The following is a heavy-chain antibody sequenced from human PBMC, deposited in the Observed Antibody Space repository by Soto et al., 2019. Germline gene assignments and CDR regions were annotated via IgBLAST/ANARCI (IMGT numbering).Heavy chain of an antibody. D-gene: IGHD3-22*01. V-gene: IGHV3-73*02. Sequence: EVQLVESGGGLVQPGGSLKLSCAASGFTFSGSAMHWVRQASGKGLEWVGRIRSKANSYATAYAASVKGRFTISRDDSKNTSYLQMNSLKTEDTAVYYCTRDWDRMIVGHYGMDVWGQGTTVTVSS. CDR1: GFTFSGSA. CDR3: TRDWDRMIVGHYGMDV. J-gene: IGHJ6*02. CDR2: IRSKANSYAT.